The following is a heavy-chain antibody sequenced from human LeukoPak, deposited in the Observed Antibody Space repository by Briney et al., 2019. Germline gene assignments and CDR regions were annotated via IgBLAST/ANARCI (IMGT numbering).Heavy chain of an antibody. CDR2: IYYSGST. J-gene: IGHJ3*02. V-gene: IGHV4-31*03. Sequence: SETLPLTCTVSGGSISSGGYYWSWIRQHPGKGLEWIGYIYYSGSTYYNPSLKSRVTISVDTSKNQFSLKLSSVTAADTAVYYCAGSLKWLVHAFDIWGQGTMVTVSS. CDR1: GGSISSGGYY. CDR3: AGSLKWLVHAFDI. D-gene: IGHD6-19*01.